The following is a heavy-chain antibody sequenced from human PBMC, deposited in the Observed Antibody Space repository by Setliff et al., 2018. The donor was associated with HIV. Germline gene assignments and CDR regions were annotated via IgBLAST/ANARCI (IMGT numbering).Heavy chain of an antibody. D-gene: IGHD6-19*01. CDR2: ISSRSSYI. CDR1: GFTFSTYR. CDR3: ARAVHSGWYYFDY. J-gene: IGHJ4*02. Sequence: GGSLRLSCAASGFTFSTYRMNWVRQAPGKGLEWVSSISSRSSYIYYADSLKVRFTISRDNAKNSLYLQMNSLRAEDTAVYYCARAVHSGWYYFDYWGQGTLVTVSS. V-gene: IGHV3-21*01.